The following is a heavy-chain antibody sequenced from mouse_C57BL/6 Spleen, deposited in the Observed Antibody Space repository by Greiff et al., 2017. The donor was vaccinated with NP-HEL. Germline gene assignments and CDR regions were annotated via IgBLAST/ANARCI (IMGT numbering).Heavy chain of an antibody. CDR2: IYPGDGDT. CDR1: GYAFSSSW. Sequence: VQLVESGPELVKPGASVKISCKASGYAFSSSWMNWVKQRPGKGLEWIGRIYPGDGDTNYNGKFKGKATLTADKSSSTAYMQLSSLTSEDSAVYFCARSGIYYYGSSYAMDYWGQGTSVTVSS. J-gene: IGHJ4*01. V-gene: IGHV1-82*01. CDR3: ARSGIYYYGSSYAMDY. D-gene: IGHD1-1*01.